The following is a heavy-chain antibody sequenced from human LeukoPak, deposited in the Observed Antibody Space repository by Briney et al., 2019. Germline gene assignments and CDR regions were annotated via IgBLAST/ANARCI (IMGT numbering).Heavy chain of an antibody. J-gene: IGHJ6*03. CDR2: INHSGST. V-gene: IGHV4-34*01. CDR1: GGSFSGYY. CDR3: ARDNMALLWFGELYEDNYYYMDV. Sequence: SETLSLTCAVYGGSFSGYYWSWIRQPPGKGLEWIGEINHSGSTNYNPSLKSRVTISVDTSKNQFSLQLNSVTPEDTAVYYCARDNMALLWFGELYEDNYYYMDVWGKGTTVTVSS. D-gene: IGHD3-10*01.